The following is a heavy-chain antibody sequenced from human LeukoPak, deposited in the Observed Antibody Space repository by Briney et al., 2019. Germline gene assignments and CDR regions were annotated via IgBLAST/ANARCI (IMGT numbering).Heavy chain of an antibody. Sequence: KPSETLSLTCTVSGGSISSYYWSWIRQPPGKGLEWIGYIYYSGSTNYNPSLKSRVTLSEDTSKNQFSLKLTSVTAADTAVYYCARGIEYYYDSGGFYFDYWGQGTLVTVSS. CDR1: GGSISSYY. V-gene: IGHV4-59*08. J-gene: IGHJ4*02. CDR3: ARGIEYYYDSGGFYFDY. D-gene: IGHD3-22*01. CDR2: IYYSGST.